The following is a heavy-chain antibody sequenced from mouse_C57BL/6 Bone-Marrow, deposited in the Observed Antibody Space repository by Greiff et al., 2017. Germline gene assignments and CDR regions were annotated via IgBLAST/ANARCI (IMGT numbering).Heavy chain of an antibody. CDR2: IWRGGST. Sequence: QVQLKESGPGLVQPSQRLSITCTVSGFSLTSYGVHWVRQSPGKGLEWLGVIWRGGSTDYNAAFMSRLSITKDNSKSQVFFKMNSLQADDTAIYYCAKPVGALYYAMDYWGQGTSVTVSS. D-gene: IGHD1-1*01. V-gene: IGHV2-5*01. CDR1: GFSLTSYG. CDR3: AKPVGALYYAMDY. J-gene: IGHJ4*01.